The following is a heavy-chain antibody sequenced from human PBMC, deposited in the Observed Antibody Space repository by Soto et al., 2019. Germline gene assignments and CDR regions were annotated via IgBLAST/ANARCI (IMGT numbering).Heavy chain of an antibody. Sequence: NPSETLSLTCTVSGGSISSGGYYWSWIRQHPGKGLEWIGYIYYSGSTYYNPSLKSRVTISVDTSKNQFSLKLSSVTAADTAVYYCARENYYDSSGYGYYFDYWGQGTLVTVSS. J-gene: IGHJ4*02. V-gene: IGHV4-31*03. CDR3: ARENYYDSSGYGYYFDY. CDR1: GGSISSGGYY. D-gene: IGHD3-22*01. CDR2: IYYSGST.